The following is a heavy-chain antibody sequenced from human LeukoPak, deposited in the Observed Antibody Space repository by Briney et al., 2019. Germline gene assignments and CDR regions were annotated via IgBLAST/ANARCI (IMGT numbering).Heavy chain of an antibody. D-gene: IGHD1-26*01. Sequence: SETLSLTCTVSGGSISSYYWSWIRQPPGKGLEWIGYIYYSGSTNYNPSLKSRVTISVDTSKNQFALKRRSVTAADTAVYYCASHVVGAPPVHFDYWGQGPLVTVSS. CDR1: GGSISSYY. CDR3: ASHVVGAPPVHFDY. V-gene: IGHV4-59*08. CDR2: IYYSGST. J-gene: IGHJ4*02.